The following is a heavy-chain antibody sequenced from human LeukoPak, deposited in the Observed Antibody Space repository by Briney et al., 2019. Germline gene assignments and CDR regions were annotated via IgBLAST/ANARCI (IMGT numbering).Heavy chain of an antibody. D-gene: IGHD1-7*01. J-gene: IGHJ3*02. V-gene: IGHV3-74*01. CDR2: INSDGSGT. CDR3: ARTNSMNYVGDAFHI. CDR1: GFTFSSYW. Sequence: GGSLRLSCAASGFTFSSYWFHWVRQAPGKGLVWVSRINSDGSGTNYADSVKGRFTISRDNAKSTLFLQMNSLRAEDTALYYCARTNSMNYVGDAFHIWGQGTMVTVSS.